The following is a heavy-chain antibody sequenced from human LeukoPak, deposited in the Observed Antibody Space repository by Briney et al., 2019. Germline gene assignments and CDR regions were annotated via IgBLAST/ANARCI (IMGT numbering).Heavy chain of an antibody. V-gene: IGHV3-73*01. D-gene: IGHD3-22*01. J-gene: IGHJ3*02. CDR1: GFTFSGSA. CDR3: TREYDSSGYYLTTDAFDI. CDR2: IRSKANSYAT. Sequence: GGSLRLSCAASGFTFSGSAKHWVRQASGKGLEWVGRIRSKANSYATAYAASVKGRFTISRDDSKNTAYLQMNSLKTEDTAVYYCTREYDSSGYYLTTDAFDIWGQGTMVTVSS.